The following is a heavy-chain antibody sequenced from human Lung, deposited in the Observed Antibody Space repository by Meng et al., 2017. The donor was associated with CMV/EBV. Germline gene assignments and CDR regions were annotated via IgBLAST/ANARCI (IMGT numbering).Heavy chain of an antibody. CDR3: ARGQVQCSTINCHDYRFSGLDV. J-gene: IGHJ6*02. CDR1: GYTFSNYD. CDR2: MNPNRGNT. Sequence: ASVXVSXKASGYTFSNYDIIWVRQASGQGLEWVGWMNPNRGNTAYAQKFQGRVTMTRDTSTSIAYMELSSLRSGDTVVYYCARGQVQCSTINCHDYRFSGLDVWXQGTTVTVSS. D-gene: IGHD2/OR15-2a*01. V-gene: IGHV1-8*01.